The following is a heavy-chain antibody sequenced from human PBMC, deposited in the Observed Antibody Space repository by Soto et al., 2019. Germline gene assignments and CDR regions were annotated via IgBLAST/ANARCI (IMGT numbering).Heavy chain of an antibody. CDR2: IYHRGST. Sequence: QVQLQESGPGLVKPSGTLSLTCAVSGGSISSSNWWSWFRQPPGKGLEWIGEIYHRGSTNYNPSLKSRVTTSVDKSKNQFSLKLSTVTAADTAVYYCARWVLIAAAGHFDYWGQGTLVTVSS. V-gene: IGHV4-4*02. J-gene: IGHJ4*02. CDR1: GGSISSSNW. CDR3: ARWVLIAAAGHFDY. D-gene: IGHD6-13*01.